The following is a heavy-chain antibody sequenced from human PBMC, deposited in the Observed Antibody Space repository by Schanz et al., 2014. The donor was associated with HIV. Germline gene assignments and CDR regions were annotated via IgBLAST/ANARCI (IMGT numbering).Heavy chain of an antibody. V-gene: IGHV3-30-3*01. CDR3: ARDALPSSVRGMISNWFDP. CDR2: ISYDGTKK. D-gene: IGHD3-10*01. J-gene: IGHJ5*02. CDR1: GFTFSDYS. Sequence: QVQLGQSGGGVVQPGRSLRLSCAASGFTFSDYSMHWVRQAPGKALEWVAVISYDGTKKHYADSVKGRFTISRDNSKNTVSLQMDDLRDEDTALYYCARDALPSSVRGMISNWFDPWGQGTLVTVSS.